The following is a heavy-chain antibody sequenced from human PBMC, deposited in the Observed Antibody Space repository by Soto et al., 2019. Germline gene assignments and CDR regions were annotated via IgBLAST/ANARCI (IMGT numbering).Heavy chain of an antibody. V-gene: IGHV1-8*01. Sequence: GASVKVSCKASGYTFTKYDINWVRQAPGQGLEWMGWMNPPSGNTGYAQRFQGRVTMTRDTSLRTAYMEVSSLRSDDTAVYYCARGGLRFLEYSNTHHGMDVWGQGTTVTVSS. J-gene: IGHJ6*02. CDR2: MNPPSGNT. CDR3: ARGGLRFLEYSNTHHGMDV. CDR1: GYTFTKYD. D-gene: IGHD3-3*01.